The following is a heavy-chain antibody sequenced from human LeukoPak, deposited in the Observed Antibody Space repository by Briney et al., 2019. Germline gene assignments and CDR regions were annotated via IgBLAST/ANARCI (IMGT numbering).Heavy chain of an antibody. CDR2: IYHGDSDT. CDR1: GYSFTSYW. J-gene: IGHJ5*02. V-gene: IGHV5-51*01. CDR3: ARRYYGSGCYYNWFVP. Sequence: GVSLKISCKGSGYSFTSYWIGWVRQMPGKGLEWMGIIYHGDSDTRYSPSFQGQVTISADKSISTAYLQWSSLKASDTAMYYCARRYYGSGCYYNWFVPWGQGTLV. D-gene: IGHD3-10*01.